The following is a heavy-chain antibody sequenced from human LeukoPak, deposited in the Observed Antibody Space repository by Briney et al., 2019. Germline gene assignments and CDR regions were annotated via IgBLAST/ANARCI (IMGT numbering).Heavy chain of an antibody. CDR3: ARAVLLQQWLFPSFDY. CDR1: GFTFSSYS. J-gene: IGHJ4*02. CDR2: ISSSSSYT. V-gene: IGHV3-21*01. Sequence: PGGSLRLSCAASGFTFSSYSMNWVREAPGKGLEWVSSISSSSSYTYYADSVKGRFTISRDNAKNSLYLQMNSLRAEDTAVYYCARAVLLQQWLFPSFDYWGQGTLVTVSS. D-gene: IGHD6-19*01.